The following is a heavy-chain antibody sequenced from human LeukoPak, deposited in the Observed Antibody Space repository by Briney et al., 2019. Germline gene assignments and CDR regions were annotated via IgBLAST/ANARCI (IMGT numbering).Heavy chain of an antibody. CDR2: INPNSGGT. CDR3: ARDPGSSYSSSWYDYYYMDV. D-gene: IGHD6-13*01. Sequence: ASVKVSFKASGYTFTVYYIHWVRQAPGQGLEWMGWINPNSGGTYYAQKFQGRVTMTRDTSISTAYMELSRLRSDDTAVYYCARDPGSSYSSSWYDYYYMDVWGKGTTVTISS. J-gene: IGHJ6*03. CDR1: GYTFTVYY. V-gene: IGHV1-2*02.